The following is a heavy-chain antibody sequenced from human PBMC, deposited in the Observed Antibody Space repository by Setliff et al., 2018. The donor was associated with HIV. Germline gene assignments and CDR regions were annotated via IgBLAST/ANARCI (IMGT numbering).Heavy chain of an antibody. CDR2: MYYSGNT. CDR1: GVSISTSGYF. Sequence: KPSETLSLTCTVSGVSISTSGYFRGWIRQSPGKGLEWIGTMYYSGNTYYSPSLRSRVTISVHTSKNQFSLNLSSLTAADTAVYYCATDHVTMAGTRFDFWGQGTLVTVSS. V-gene: IGHV4-39*01. CDR3: ATDHVTMAGTRFDF. J-gene: IGHJ4*02. D-gene: IGHD1-1*01.